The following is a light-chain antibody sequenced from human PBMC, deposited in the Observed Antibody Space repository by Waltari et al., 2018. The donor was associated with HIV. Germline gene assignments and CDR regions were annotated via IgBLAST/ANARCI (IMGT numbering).Light chain of an antibody. V-gene: IGLV2-14*01. CDR1: SSDVGGYNY. Sequence: QSALTQPASVSGSPGQSITISCTGTSSDVGGYNYVSWYQQHPGKAPKLMIYEVSNLPSGVSNRFSVSKSGNTASLTISGLQAEDEADYYCSSYTSSSTWVFGGGTKLTVL. J-gene: IGLJ3*02. CDR3: SSYTSSSTWV. CDR2: EVS.